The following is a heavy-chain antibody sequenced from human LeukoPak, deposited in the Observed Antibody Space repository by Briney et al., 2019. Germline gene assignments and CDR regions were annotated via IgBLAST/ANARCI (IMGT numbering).Heavy chain of an antibody. V-gene: IGHV1-69*05. CDR3: ARHRSSGWPGSSDY. CDR1: GGAFSSYA. J-gene: IGHJ4*02. CDR2: IIPIFGTA. D-gene: IGHD6-19*01. Sequence: GASVKVSCKASGGAFSSYAISWVRQAPGQGLEWMGGIIPIFGTANYAQKFQGRVTITTDESTSTAYMELSSLRSDDTAVYYCARHRSSGWPGSSDYWGQGTLVTVSS.